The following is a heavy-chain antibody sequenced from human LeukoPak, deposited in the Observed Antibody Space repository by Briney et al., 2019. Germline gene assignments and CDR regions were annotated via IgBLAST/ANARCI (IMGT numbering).Heavy chain of an antibody. Sequence: GGSLRLSCAVSGFTFSTYAMNWVRQAPGKGLEWVSYISSSSRTIHYADSVKGRFTISRDNAKNSLYLQMNSLRAEDTAVYYCARDTHFYGSGSPAFDVWGQGTMVTVSS. D-gene: IGHD3-10*01. CDR2: ISSSSRTI. CDR1: GFTFSTYA. J-gene: IGHJ3*01. V-gene: IGHV3-48*04. CDR3: ARDTHFYGSGSPAFDV.